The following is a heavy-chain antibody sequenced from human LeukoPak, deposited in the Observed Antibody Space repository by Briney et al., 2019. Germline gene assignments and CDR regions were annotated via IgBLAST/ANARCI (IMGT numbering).Heavy chain of an antibody. Sequence: ASVKVSCKASGGTFGSYAISWVRQAPGQGLEWMGWISAYNGNTNYVQMLQGRVTMTTDTSTNTAYMELRSLRSDDTAVYYCARVYWTYGGNSAAMDYWGQGTLVTVSS. CDR2: ISAYNGNT. CDR3: ARVYWTYGGNSAAMDY. D-gene: IGHD4-23*01. J-gene: IGHJ4*02. V-gene: IGHV1-18*01. CDR1: GGTFGSYA.